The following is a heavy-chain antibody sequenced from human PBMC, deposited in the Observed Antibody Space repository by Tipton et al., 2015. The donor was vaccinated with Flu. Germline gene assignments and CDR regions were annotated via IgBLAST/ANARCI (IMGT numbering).Heavy chain of an antibody. J-gene: IGHJ5*01. Sequence: TLSLTCSVSGDSIASDYYWAWVRQPPGKGLEWIGNVHCQGSTYYSPSLRSRITITVDRPKNLFSLRLTSVTAADTAVYYCARRDYSNYVSEPKNWFDSWGQGTLVTVSS. CDR1: GDSIASDYY. CDR3: ARRDYSNYVSEPKNWFDS. D-gene: IGHD4-11*01. V-gene: IGHV4-38-2*01. CDR2: VHCQGST.